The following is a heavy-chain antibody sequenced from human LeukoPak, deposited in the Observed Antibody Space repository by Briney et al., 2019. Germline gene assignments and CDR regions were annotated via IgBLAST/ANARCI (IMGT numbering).Heavy chain of an antibody. V-gene: IGHV3-23*01. Sequence: GGSLRLSCAASGFTFSSYAMSWVRQAPGKGLEWVSAISGSGGSTYYADSVKGRFTISRDNSKNTLYLQMNSLRAEDTAVYYCARDLLGRSSPERGDYWGQGTLVTVSS. CDR1: GFTFSSYA. D-gene: IGHD6-6*01. J-gene: IGHJ4*02. CDR2: ISGSGGST. CDR3: ARDLLGRSSPERGDY.